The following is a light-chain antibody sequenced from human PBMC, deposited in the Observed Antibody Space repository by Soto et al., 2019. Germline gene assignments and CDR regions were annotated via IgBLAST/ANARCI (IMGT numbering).Light chain of an antibody. CDR1: SSNIGAGYD. CDR2: GNS. V-gene: IGLV1-40*01. Sequence: QSVLTQPPSVSGAPGQRVTISCTGSSSNIGAGYDVHWYQQLPGTAPKLLIYGNSNRPSGVPDRFSGSKSGTSASLAITGLLAEDEADYYCQSYDSSLSGLYVFGTGTKVTDL. CDR3: QSYDSSLSGLYV. J-gene: IGLJ1*01.